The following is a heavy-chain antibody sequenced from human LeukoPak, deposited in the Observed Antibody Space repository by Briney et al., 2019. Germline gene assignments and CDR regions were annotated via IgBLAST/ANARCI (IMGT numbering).Heavy chain of an antibody. CDR3: ARDQDSSSSVGFDP. CDR1: GGSISSSSYY. D-gene: IGHD6-13*01. J-gene: IGHJ5*02. V-gene: IGHV4-39*07. CDR2: IYYSGST. Sequence: ASETLSLTCTVSGGSISSSSYYWGWIRQPPGKGLEWIGSIYYSGSTYYNPSLKSRVTISVDTSKNQFSLKLSSVTAADTAVYYCARDQDSSSSVGFDPWGQGTLVTVSS.